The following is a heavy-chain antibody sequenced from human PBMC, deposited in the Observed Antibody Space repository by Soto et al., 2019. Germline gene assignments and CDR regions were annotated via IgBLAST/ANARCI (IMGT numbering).Heavy chain of an antibody. D-gene: IGHD3-16*01. Sequence: QVQLVQSGAEVKKTGSSVKVSCKTSGGTFSTFGISWVRQAPGQGLEWLGGIIPFFGTAEYSQKFEDRITITADESTNTVYMDLRSLTSEDTAIYYCARTYPMDAGDKYYYDFWGQGALVTVSS. CDR3: ARTYPMDAGDKYYYDF. CDR1: GGTFSTFG. J-gene: IGHJ4*02. CDR2: IIPFFGTA. V-gene: IGHV1-69*01.